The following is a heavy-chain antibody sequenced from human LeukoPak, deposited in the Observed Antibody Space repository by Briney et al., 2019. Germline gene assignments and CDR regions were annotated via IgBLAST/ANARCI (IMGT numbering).Heavy chain of an antibody. CDR3: ARESISRLERRSYYFDY. CDR2: IYYSGST. D-gene: IGHD1-1*01. Sequence: KASETLSLTCTVSGGPVSSGSYYWSWIRQPPGKGLEWIGYIYYSGSTNYNPSLKSRVTISVDTSENQFSLKLSSVTAADTAVYYCARESISRLERRSYYFDYWGQGTLVTVSS. J-gene: IGHJ4*02. V-gene: IGHV4-61*01. CDR1: GGPVSSGSYY.